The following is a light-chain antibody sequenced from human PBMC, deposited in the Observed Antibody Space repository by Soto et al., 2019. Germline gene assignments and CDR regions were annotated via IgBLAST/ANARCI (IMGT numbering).Light chain of an antibody. CDR1: QSISDW. V-gene: IGKV1-6*01. Sequence: IQMTQSPSTLSASVGDRVTITCRASQSISDWLAWYQQKPGKAPKLLIYAASSLQSGVPSRFSGSGSGTDFTLTISSLQPEDFATYYCLQDYNYPLTFGQGTKVDIK. CDR3: LQDYNYPLT. J-gene: IGKJ1*01. CDR2: AAS.